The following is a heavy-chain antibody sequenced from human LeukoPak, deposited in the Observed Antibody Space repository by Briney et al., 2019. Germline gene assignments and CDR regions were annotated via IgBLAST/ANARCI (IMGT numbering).Heavy chain of an antibody. D-gene: IGHD2-2*01. CDR2: ISSSSYI. J-gene: IGHJ6*02. V-gene: IGHV3-21*01. Sequence: PGGSLRLSCAASGFTFNSYSMNWVRQAPGKGLEWVSSISSSSYIYYADSVKGRFTISRDNAKNSLYLQMSSLRAEDTAVYYCASSCSGNTCYSFYYGMDVWGQGTTVTVSS. CDR3: ASSCSGNTCYSFYYGMDV. CDR1: GFTFNSYS.